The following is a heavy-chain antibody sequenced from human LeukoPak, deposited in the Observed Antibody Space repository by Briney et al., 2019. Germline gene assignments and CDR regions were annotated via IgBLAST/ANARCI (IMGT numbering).Heavy chain of an antibody. V-gene: IGHV3-7*03. CDR3: GRGVTSAWYLRYYFEY. Sequence: QPGGSLRLSCAASGFIFSSYWMSWVRQVPGKGLEWVANIKQDGTETSYVDSVEGRFTISRDNAKNSLFLQMNSLRADDTALYYCGRGVTSAWYLRYYFEYWGQGIMVTVSS. J-gene: IGHJ4*02. D-gene: IGHD6-13*01. CDR2: IKQDGTET. CDR1: GFIFSSYW.